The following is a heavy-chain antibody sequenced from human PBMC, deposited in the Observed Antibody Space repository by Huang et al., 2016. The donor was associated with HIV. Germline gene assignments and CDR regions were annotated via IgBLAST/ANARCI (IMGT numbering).Heavy chain of an antibody. V-gene: IGHV4-34*01. D-gene: IGHD3-16*01. CDR1: GGPLSGLY. CDR3: ARSLMGEDPFDI. CDR2: VNQRGSA. J-gene: IGHJ3*02. Sequence: QVRLHQWGTGLVRPSETLSLTCAVYGGPLSGLYWGWVRLPPGGSVGWLGEVNQRGSANYNPSLKSRLSMSIDTSKKYCSLKLGSVTAADTALYYCARSLMGEDPFDIWGQGTLVTVSS.